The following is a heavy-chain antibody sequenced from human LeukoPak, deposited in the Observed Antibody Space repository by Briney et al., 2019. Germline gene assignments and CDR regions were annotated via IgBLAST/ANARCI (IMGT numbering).Heavy chain of an antibody. V-gene: IGHV1-2*02. D-gene: IGHD3-10*01. CDR1: GYTFTGYY. Sequence: GASVKVSCKASGYTFTGYYMHWVRLAPGQGLEWMGWINPNSGGTNYAQKFQGRVTMTRDTSISTAYMELSRLRSDDTAVYSCASLEYGSGSYYRDDAFDIWGQGTMVTVSS. J-gene: IGHJ3*02. CDR2: INPNSGGT. CDR3: ASLEYGSGSYYRDDAFDI.